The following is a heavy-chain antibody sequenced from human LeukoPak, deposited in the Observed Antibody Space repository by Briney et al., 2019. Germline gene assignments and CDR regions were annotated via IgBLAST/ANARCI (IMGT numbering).Heavy chain of an antibody. CDR3: ARAIPFRYLLGGDYDERSSHGFDI. CDR2: INPNSKNT. Sequence: ASVKVSCKASGYTFTRHDVNWVRQATGQGLEWMRWINPNSKNTCYAQNLQGRVTLTTDTSTSTPYMQLSSLDSEDKAVYYCARAIPFRYLLGGDYDERSSHGFDIWGQGTMITVSS. CDR1: GYTFTRHD. J-gene: IGHJ3*02. V-gene: IGHV1-8*01. D-gene: IGHD2-21*02.